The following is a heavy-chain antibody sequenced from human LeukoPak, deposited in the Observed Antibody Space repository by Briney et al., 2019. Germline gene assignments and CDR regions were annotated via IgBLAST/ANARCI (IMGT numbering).Heavy chain of an antibody. D-gene: IGHD1-20*01. CDR2: TSYSGST. V-gene: IGHV4-59*01. CDR1: GGSISNYY. CDR3: ARGGITGAVFDY. J-gene: IGHJ4*02. Sequence: PSETLSLTCTVSGGSISNYYWSWIRQPPGKGLEWIGYTSYSGSTNYNPSPKSRVTISVDTSKNHLSLKLSSVAAADTAVYYCARGGITGAVFDYWGQGTLVTVSS.